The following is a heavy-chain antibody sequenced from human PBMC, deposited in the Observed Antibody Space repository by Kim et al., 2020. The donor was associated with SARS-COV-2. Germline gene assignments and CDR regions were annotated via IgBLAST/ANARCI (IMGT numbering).Heavy chain of an antibody. CDR2: MNPNSGNT. CDR3: ARGTRFSPEVVPAATRTKYYFDY. V-gene: IGHV1-8*01. J-gene: IGHJ4*02. D-gene: IGHD2-2*01. Sequence: ASVKVSCKASGYTFTSYDINWVRQATGQGLEWMGWMNPNSGNTGYAQKFQGRVTMTRNTSISTAYMELSSLRSEDTAVYYCARGTRFSPEVVPAATRTKYYFDYWGQGTLVTVSS. CDR1: GYTFTSYD.